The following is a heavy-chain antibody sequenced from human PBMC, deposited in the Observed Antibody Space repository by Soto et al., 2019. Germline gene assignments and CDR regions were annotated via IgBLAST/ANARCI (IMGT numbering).Heavy chain of an antibody. Sequence: QVQLQESGPGLVKPSETLSLTCTVSGGSISSYYWSWIRQPPGKGLEWIGYIYYSGSTNYNPSRKSRVTISVDTSKNQFSLKLTSVTAADTAVYYCARRYGSAFDFWGQGTRVTVSS. CDR2: IYYSGST. J-gene: IGHJ3*01. V-gene: IGHV4-59*01. CDR3: ARRYGSAFDF. D-gene: IGHD3-10*01. CDR1: GGSISSYY.